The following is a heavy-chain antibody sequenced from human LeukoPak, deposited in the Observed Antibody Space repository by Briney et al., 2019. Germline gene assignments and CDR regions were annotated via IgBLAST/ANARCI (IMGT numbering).Heavy chain of an antibody. CDR3: ARDRATIAADAFDI. CDR1: GYSISSGYY. D-gene: IGHD6-25*01. CDR2: TYLGVST. V-gene: IGHV4-38-2*02. Sequence: PLETLSLTCNVSGYSISSGYYWGWVRQPPGEGLEWIGSTYLGVSTYYNPSLKSRVTISVDTSKNQFSLRLSSVTAADTAVYYCARDRATIAADAFDIWGQGTMVTVSS. J-gene: IGHJ3*02.